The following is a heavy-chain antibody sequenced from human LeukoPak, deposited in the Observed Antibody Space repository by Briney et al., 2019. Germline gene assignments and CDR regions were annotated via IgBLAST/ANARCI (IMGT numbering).Heavy chain of an antibody. V-gene: IGHV1-2*02. Sequence: VASVKVSCKASGYTFTGYYMHWVRQAPGQGLEWMGWINPNSGGTNYAQKFQGRVTMTRDTSISTAYMELSSLRSEDTAVYYCASTDYYGSGSYYWGQGTLVTVSS. CDR2: INPNSGGT. D-gene: IGHD3-10*01. CDR3: ASTDYYGSGSYY. CDR1: GYTFTGYY. J-gene: IGHJ4*02.